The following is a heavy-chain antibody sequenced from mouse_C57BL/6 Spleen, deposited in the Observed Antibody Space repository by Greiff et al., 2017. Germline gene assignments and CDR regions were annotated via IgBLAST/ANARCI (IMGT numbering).Heavy chain of an antibody. V-gene: IGHV2-2*01. CDR2: IWSGGST. J-gene: IGHJ2*01. Sequence: VQLKQSGPGLVQPSQSLSITCTVSGFSLTSYGVHWVRQSPGKGLEWLGVIWSGGSTDYNAAFTSRLSISKDNSKSQVFFKMNSLQADDTAIYYCASYDYLDYWGQGTTLTVSS. CDR1: GFSLTSYG. D-gene: IGHD2-3*01. CDR3: ASYDYLDY.